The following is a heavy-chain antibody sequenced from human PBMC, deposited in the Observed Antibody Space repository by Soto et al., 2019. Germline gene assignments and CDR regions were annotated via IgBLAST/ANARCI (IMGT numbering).Heavy chain of an antibody. CDR2: IKEDGSEK. J-gene: IGHJ4*02. Sequence: GGSLRLSCAASGFTFSNYWMTRVRQAPGKGLEWVANIKEDGSEKHYVDSVKGRFTISRDNAKNSLCLQMNSLRVEDTAVYFCSRDVVVGAKALNYWGQGALVTVSS. V-gene: IGHV3-7*01. CDR1: GFTFSNYW. CDR3: SRDVVVGAKALNY. D-gene: IGHD2-15*01.